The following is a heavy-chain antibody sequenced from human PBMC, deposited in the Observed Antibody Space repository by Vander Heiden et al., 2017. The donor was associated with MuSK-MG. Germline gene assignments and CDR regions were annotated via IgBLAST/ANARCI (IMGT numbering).Heavy chain of an antibody. V-gene: IGHV3-74*01. Sequence: EVRLVESGGGLVQPGGSLRLSCLASGFTFGNSWMNWFRQATREGLMWVSRINFDGNKVSYGESVKCRFTISRDNAKNTLSLQMTGLRDEDTAVYFCARSDWGSLDSWGQGTLVTVSS. J-gene: IGHJ4*02. D-gene: IGHD3-16*01. CDR1: GFTFGNSW. CDR2: INFDGNKV. CDR3: ARSDWGSLDS.